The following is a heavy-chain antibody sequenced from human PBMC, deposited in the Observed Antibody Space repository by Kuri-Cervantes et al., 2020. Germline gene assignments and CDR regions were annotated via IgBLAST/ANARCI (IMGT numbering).Heavy chain of an antibody. Sequence: LRLSCAVSGGSISSGGYSWSWIRQPPGKGLEWIGYIYHSGSTYYNPSLKSRVTISVDRSKNQFSLKLSSVTAADTAVYYCARHSTTYYYDSSGIGSIIENYYFDYWGQGTLVTVSS. CDR3: ARHSTTYYYDSSGIGSIIENYYFDY. CDR2: IYHSGST. D-gene: IGHD3-22*01. CDR1: GGSISSGGYS. V-gene: IGHV4-30-2*01. J-gene: IGHJ4*02.